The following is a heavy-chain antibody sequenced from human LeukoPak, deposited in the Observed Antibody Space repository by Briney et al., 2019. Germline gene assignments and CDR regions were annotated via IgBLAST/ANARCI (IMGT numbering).Heavy chain of an antibody. CDR3: ARPPSITNPYYGMDV. V-gene: IGHV3-48*03. Sequence: GGSLRLSCAASGFTFSSYGMNWVRQAPGKGPEWVLYISSSGDTIHYADSVKGRFTMSRDNAKNSLYLQMNSLRAEDTAVYYCARPPSITNPYYGMDVWGQGATVTVSS. CDR2: ISSSGDTI. D-gene: IGHD2/OR15-2a*01. CDR1: GFTFSSYG. J-gene: IGHJ6*02.